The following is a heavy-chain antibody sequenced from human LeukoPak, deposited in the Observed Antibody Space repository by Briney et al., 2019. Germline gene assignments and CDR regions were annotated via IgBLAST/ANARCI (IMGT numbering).Heavy chain of an antibody. J-gene: IGHJ4*02. V-gene: IGHV1-2*02. CDR3: ATGTVSDGNY. D-gene: IGHD4-17*01. CDR1: GYTFTGYY. CDR2: INPNSGGT. Sequence: ASVKVSCKTSGYTFTGYYMHWVRQAPGQGLEWMGRINPNSGGTDYAQKFQGRVTMTRDTSISTAYMELNRLTSDDTAMYYCATGTVSDGNYWGQGMLVTVSS.